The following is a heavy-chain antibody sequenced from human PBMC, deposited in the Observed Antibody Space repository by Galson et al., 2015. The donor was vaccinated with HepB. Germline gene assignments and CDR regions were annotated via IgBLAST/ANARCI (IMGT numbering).Heavy chain of an antibody. D-gene: IGHD3-16*01. J-gene: IGHJ6*02. CDR2: ISPNNGNT. Sequence: SVKVSCKASGYAFTSNGITWVRQAPGQGLEWMGWISPNNGNTNYAQKLRGRVTMTTDTSTSTAYVELGSLKSDDTAVYYCARGGMGGMDVWGQGTTVTVSS. V-gene: IGHV1-18*04. CDR3: ARGGMGGMDV. CDR1: GYAFTSNG.